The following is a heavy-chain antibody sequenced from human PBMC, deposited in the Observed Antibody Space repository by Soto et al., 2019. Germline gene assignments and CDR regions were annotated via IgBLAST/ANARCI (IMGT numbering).Heavy chain of an antibody. Sequence: QVQLQESGPGLVKPSQTLSLTCTVSGGSISSGGYYWSWIRQHPGKGLEWIGYIYYSGSTYYNPSLKSRVTRSVDTSKNQFSLKLSSVTAADTAVYYCASRGFVTGSGPSPRVFDYWGQGTLVTVSS. CDR2: IYYSGST. D-gene: IGHD2-15*01. J-gene: IGHJ4*02. CDR1: GGSISSGGYY. V-gene: IGHV4-31*03. CDR3: ASRGFVTGSGPSPRVFDY.